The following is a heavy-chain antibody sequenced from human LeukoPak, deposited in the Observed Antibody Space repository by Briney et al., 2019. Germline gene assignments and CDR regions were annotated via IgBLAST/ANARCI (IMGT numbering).Heavy chain of an antibody. V-gene: IGHV3-30*18. J-gene: IGHJ4*02. CDR3: AKDSPAEYSSALDY. CDR2: ISYDGSNK. CDR1: GFTFSSYG. D-gene: IGHD6-6*01. Sequence: GGSPRLSCAASGFTFSSYGMHWVRQAPGKGLEWVAVISYDGSNKYYADSVKGRFTISRDNSKNTLYLQMNSLRAEDTAVYYCAKDSPAEYSSALDYWGQGTLVTVSS.